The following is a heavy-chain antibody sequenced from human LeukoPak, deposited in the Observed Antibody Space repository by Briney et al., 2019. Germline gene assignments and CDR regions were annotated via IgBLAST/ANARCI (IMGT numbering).Heavy chain of an antibody. Sequence: ASVTVSCTASGYTFTGYYMHWVRQAPGQGLEWMGWINPNSGGTNYAQKFQGRVTMTRDTSISTAYMELSRLRSDDTAVYYCARVSNLVAPRFDYWGQGTLVTVSS. V-gene: IGHV1-2*02. CDR1: GYTFTGYY. CDR2: INPNSGGT. J-gene: IGHJ4*02. CDR3: ARVSNLVAPRFDY. D-gene: IGHD2-15*01.